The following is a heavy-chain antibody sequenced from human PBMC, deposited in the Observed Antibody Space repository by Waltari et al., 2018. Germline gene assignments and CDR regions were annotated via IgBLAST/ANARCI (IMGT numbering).Heavy chain of an antibody. CDR3: ARTYDILTGYSAGDAFDI. D-gene: IGHD3-9*01. Sequence: QVQLQESGPGLVKPSETLSLTCAVSGYSISRGYYWGWIRQPPGKGLEWIGSIYHSGSTYYNPSLKSRVTISVDTSKNQFSLKLSSVTAADTAVYYCARTYDILTGYSAGDAFDIWGQGTMVTVSS. J-gene: IGHJ3*02. CDR1: GYSISRGYY. CDR2: IYHSGST. V-gene: IGHV4-38-2*01.